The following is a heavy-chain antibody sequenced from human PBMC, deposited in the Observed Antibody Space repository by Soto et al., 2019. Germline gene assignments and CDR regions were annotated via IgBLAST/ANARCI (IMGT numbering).Heavy chain of an antibody. CDR1: GYSFTTYG. J-gene: IGHJ6*02. D-gene: IGHD2-8*01. V-gene: IGHV1-18*01. CDR2: ISGYNGDT. Sequence: QGLLVQSGAEVKQPGASVKVSCKASGYSFTTYGISWVRQAPGQGLEWMGWISGYNGDTNNAQKFQDRVTMTIDRSTTTAYLELRSLTSDDTAVYYCAKNGHPPYYYYGMDVRGQGTTVTVSS. CDR3: AKNGHPPYYYYGMDV.